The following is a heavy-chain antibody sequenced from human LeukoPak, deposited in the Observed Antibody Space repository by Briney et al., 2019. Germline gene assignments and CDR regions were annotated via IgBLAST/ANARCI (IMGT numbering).Heavy chain of an antibody. J-gene: IGHJ5*02. Sequence: SETLSLTCTVSGGSVSSGSYYWNWIRQPPGKGLEWIGCIYYSGITNYNPPLKSRVTISVHTSKNQFSLKLSSVTAADTAVYYCARDQAGSPNNWFDPWGQGTLVTVSS. CDR1: GGSVSSGSYY. CDR2: IYYSGIT. CDR3: ARDQAGSPNNWFDP. D-gene: IGHD1-26*01. V-gene: IGHV4-61*01.